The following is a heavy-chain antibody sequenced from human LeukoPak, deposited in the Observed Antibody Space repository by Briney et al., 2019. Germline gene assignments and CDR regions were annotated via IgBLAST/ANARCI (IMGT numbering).Heavy chain of an antibody. CDR3: ARSGTDYYDSSGYLPHFDY. CDR1: GGSISSGGYY. V-gene: IGHV4-31*03. CDR2: IYYSGST. J-gene: IGHJ4*02. Sequence: SETLSLTCTVSGGSISSGGYYWGWIRQHPGKGLEWIGYIYYSGSTYYNPSLKSRVTISVDTSKNQFSLKLSSVTAADTAVYYCARSGTDYYDSSGYLPHFDYWGQGTLVTVSS. D-gene: IGHD3-22*01.